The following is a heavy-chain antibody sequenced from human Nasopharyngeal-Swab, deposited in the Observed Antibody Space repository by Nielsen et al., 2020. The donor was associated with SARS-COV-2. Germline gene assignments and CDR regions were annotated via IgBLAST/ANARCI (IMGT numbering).Heavy chain of an antibody. CDR3: ASPATVVTLDAFDI. CDR1: GYTFTSYG. D-gene: IGHD4-23*01. J-gene: IGHJ3*02. Sequence: ASVKVSCKASGYTFTSYGISWVRQAPGQGLEWMGWISAYNGNTNYAQKLQGRVTTTTDTSTSTAYMELRSLRSDDTAVYYCASPATVVTLDAFDIWGQGTMVTVSS. V-gene: IGHV1-18*01. CDR2: ISAYNGNT.